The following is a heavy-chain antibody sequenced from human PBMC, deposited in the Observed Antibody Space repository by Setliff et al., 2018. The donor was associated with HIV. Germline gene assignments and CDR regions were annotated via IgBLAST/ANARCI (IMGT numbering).Heavy chain of an antibody. Sequence: GASVKVSCKASGGTFSSYGISWVRQAPGQGLEWMGAIIPMFGTGFYAQKFQGRVTITTDKSRTTSYMELSSLRFEDTAVYFCARVAHSSSYHYYGMDVWGQGTTVTV. V-gene: IGHV1-69*05. D-gene: IGHD6-19*01. CDR2: IIPMFGTG. J-gene: IGHJ6*02. CDR3: ARVAHSSSYHYYGMDV. CDR1: GGTFSSYG.